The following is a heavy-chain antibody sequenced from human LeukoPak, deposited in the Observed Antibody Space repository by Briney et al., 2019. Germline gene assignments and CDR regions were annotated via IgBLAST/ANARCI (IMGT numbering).Heavy chain of an antibody. CDR2: IYYSGST. CDR1: GDSISSSY. CDR3: ARGYSGDFDY. J-gene: IGHJ4*02. D-gene: IGHD2-15*01. Sequence: PSETLSLTCTVSGDSISSSYWSWIRQPPGKGLVWIGYIYYSGSTNSDPSLKSRVTISVDTSKSQFCLKLTSVTAADTAVYYCARGYSGDFDYWGQGTLVTVSS. V-gene: IGHV4-59*01.